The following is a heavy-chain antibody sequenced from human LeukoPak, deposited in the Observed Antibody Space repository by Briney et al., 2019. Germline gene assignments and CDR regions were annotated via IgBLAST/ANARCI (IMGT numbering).Heavy chain of an antibody. Sequence: GGSLRLSCAASGFTLSNYAMHWVRQPAGEGLEWVSALGTAGDTFYPGSVKGRFTISRDNAKNSLYLQMNSLRAEDTAVYYCARDKIVGATNFDYWGQGTLVTVSS. CDR1: GFTLSNYA. D-gene: IGHD1-26*01. CDR2: LGTAGDT. J-gene: IGHJ4*02. V-gene: IGHV3-13*01. CDR3: ARDKIVGATNFDY.